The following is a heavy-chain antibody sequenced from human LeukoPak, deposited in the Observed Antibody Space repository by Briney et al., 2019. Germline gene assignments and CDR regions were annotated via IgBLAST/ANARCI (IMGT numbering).Heavy chain of an antibody. J-gene: IGHJ4*02. CDR2: ISTYNGNT. V-gene: IGHV1-18*01. CDR3: ARDGSLDY. CDR1: AYTFTSYV. D-gene: IGHD1-26*01. Sequence: ASVKVSCKASAYTFTSYVISWVRQAPGQGLEWMGWISTYNGNTNYAQKFQGRVTMTRDTSTGTAYMELNRLSSDDTAVYYCARDGSLDYWGQGTLVTVSS.